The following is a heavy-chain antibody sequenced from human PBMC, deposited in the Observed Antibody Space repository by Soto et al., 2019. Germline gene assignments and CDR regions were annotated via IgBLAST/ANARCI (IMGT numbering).Heavy chain of an antibody. CDR3: ARAPLTAGTIPFDY. CDR1: GGSISSGGYY. CDR2: IYYSGST. V-gene: IGHV4-31*02. J-gene: IGHJ4*02. D-gene: IGHD1-7*01. Sequence: SGGSISSGGYYWSWIRQHPGKGLEWIGYIYYSGSTYYNPSLKSRVTISVDTSKNQFSLKLSSVTAADTAVYYCARAPLTAGTIPFDYWGQGTLVTVSS.